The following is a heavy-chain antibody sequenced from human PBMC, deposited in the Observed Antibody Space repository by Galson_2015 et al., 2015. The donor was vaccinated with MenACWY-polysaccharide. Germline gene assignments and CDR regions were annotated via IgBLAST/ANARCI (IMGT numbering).Heavy chain of an antibody. J-gene: IGHJ3*01. D-gene: IGHD2-21*01. V-gene: IGHV3-33*01. CDR2: IQYDGTNK. Sequence: SLRLSCAVSGLRFSGSGMHWVRQAPGKGLEWVAVIQYDGTNKVYADSVKGRFSISRDNSKNTLYLGMNSLRAEDTALYYCAREGSRIVFHAFDVWGQGTMVTVSS. CDR1: GLRFSGSG. CDR3: AREGSRIVFHAFDV.